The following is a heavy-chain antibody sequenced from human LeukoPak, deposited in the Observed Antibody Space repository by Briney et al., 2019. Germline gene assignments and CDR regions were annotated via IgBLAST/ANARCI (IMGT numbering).Heavy chain of an antibody. J-gene: IGHJ4*02. D-gene: IGHD2-2*01. CDR1: GFTFSSYA. CDR2: ISGDGGST. CDR3: VKDRYCSSTSCYSILDY. Sequence: GGSLRLSCSASGFTFSSYAMHWVRQAPGKGLEYVSVISGDGGSTYYADSVEGRFTISRDNSKNTLYLQMSSLRAEDTAVYYCVKDRYCSSTSCYSILDYWGQGTLVTVSS. V-gene: IGHV3-64D*06.